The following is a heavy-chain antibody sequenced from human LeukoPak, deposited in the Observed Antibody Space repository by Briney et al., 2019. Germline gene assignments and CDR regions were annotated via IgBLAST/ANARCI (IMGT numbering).Heavy chain of an antibody. D-gene: IGHD5-12*01. Sequence: PGGSLRLSCAASGFTFSSYAMSWVRQAPGKGLEWVSAISGSGGSTYYADSVKGRFTISRDNSKNTLYLQVNSLRAEDTAVYYCAAYSGYGSYLDYWGQGTLVTVSS. J-gene: IGHJ4*02. CDR2: ISGSGGST. CDR3: AAYSGYGSYLDY. V-gene: IGHV3-23*01. CDR1: GFTFSSYA.